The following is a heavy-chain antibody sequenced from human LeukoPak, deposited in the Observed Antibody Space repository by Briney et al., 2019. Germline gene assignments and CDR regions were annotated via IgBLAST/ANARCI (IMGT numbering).Heavy chain of an antibody. CDR1: GYSFINYW. V-gene: IGHV5-51*01. CDR2: IYPGDSDI. Sequence: GESLKISCKGAGYSFINYWIGWVRQMPGKGLEWMGIIYPGDSDIKYSLAFQGQVTISVDKSVSTAYLQWSSLKASDTAVYYCARPKYCSTTTCLDVFDIWGQGTRVTVSS. CDR3: ARPKYCSTTTCLDVFDI. J-gene: IGHJ3*02. D-gene: IGHD2-2*01.